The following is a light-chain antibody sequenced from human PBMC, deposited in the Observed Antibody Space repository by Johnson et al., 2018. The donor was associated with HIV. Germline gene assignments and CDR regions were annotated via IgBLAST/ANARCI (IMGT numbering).Light chain of an antibody. V-gene: IGLV1-51*01. CDR3: GTWDSRLSAGNI. Sequence: QSVLTQPPSVSAAPGQKVTISCSGSSSNIGNNYVSWYQQLPGTAPKLLIYDNNKRPSGIPDRFSGSKSGTSATLGITGLQTGDEADYYCGTWDSRLSAGNIFGTGIKFTVL. J-gene: IGLJ1*01. CDR2: DNN. CDR1: SSNIGNNY.